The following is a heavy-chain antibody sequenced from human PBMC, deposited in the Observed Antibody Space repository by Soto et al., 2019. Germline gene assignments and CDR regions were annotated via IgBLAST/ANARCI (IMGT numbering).Heavy chain of an antibody. J-gene: IGHJ6*03. CDR2: INHSGST. D-gene: IGHD3-10*01. Sequence: QVQLQQWGAGLLKPSETLSLTCAVYGGSFSGYYWSWIRQPPGKGLEWIGEINHSGSTNYNPSLKRRFTISVDTSQNQFSLKLSSVTAADTAVYYCARNRKSQRITMVRVHYYYYMDVWGKGTTVTVSS. V-gene: IGHV4-34*01. CDR3: ARNRKSQRITMVRVHYYYYMDV. CDR1: GGSFSGYY.